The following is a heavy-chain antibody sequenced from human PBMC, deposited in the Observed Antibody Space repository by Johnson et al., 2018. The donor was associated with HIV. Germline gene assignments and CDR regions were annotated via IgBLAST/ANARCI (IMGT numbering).Heavy chain of an antibody. J-gene: IGHJ3*02. Sequence: VQLVESGGGVVQPGRSLRLSCAASGFTFSSSAMHWVRQAPGKGLEWVSGISWNSGSIGYADSGKGRFTIARDNAKSSLYLQVNSLRAEDTAMYFCARGIVVVPAADAFDIWGQGTMVTVSS. V-gene: IGHV3-9*01. D-gene: IGHD2-2*01. CDR1: GFTFSSSA. CDR3: ARGIVVVPAADAFDI. CDR2: ISWNSGSI.